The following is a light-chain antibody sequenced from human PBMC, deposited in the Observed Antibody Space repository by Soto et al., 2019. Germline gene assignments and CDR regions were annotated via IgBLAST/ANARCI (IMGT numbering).Light chain of an antibody. CDR1: QSISSY. CDR2: AAS. Sequence: DIQMTQSPSSLSASVGDGVTITCRASQSISSYVSWYQQKPGKAPKLLIHAASRLESGVPSRFSGSRSGTDFTLTISSLQPEDFATYYCQQSYSRMTFGQGTKVDI. J-gene: IGKJ1*01. CDR3: QQSYSRMT. V-gene: IGKV1-39*01.